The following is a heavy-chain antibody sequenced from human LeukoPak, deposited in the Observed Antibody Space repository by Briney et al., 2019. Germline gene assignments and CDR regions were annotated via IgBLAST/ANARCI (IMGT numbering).Heavy chain of an antibody. CDR1: GGSISSGSYY. CDR3: ARENYDFWSGYYFSP. D-gene: IGHD3-3*01. J-gene: IGHJ5*02. CDR2: IYTSGST. Sequence: TLSLTCTVSGGSISSGSYYWSWIRQPAGKGLEWIGRIYTSGSTNYNPSLKSRVTISVDTSKNQFSLKLSSVTAADTAVYYCARENYDFWSGYYFSPWGQGTLVTVSS. V-gene: IGHV4-61*02.